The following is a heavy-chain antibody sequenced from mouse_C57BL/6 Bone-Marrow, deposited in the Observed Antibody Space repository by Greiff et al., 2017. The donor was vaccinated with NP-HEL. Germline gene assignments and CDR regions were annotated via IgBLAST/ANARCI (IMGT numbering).Heavy chain of an antibody. CDR3: ARRNYYGSSYGWYFDV. CDR1: GYTFTSYW. D-gene: IGHD1-1*01. Sequence: VQLQQPGAELVMPGASVKLSCKASGYTFTSYWMHWVKQRPGQGLEWIGEIDPSDSYTNYNQKFKGKSTLTVDKSSSTAYMQLSSLTSEDSAVYYCARRNYYGSSYGWYFDVWGTGTTVTVSS. V-gene: IGHV1-69*01. J-gene: IGHJ1*03. CDR2: IDPSDSYT.